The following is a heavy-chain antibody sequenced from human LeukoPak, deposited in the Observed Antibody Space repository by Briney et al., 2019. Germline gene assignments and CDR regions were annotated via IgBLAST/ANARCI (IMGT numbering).Heavy chain of an antibody. CDR2: INTDGSST. CDR1: GFTFSSYW. Sequence: QPGGSLRLSCAASGFTFSSYWMHWVRQAPGKGLVWVSRINTDGSSTSYADSVKGRFTISRDNSKNTLYLQMNSLRAEDTAVYYCAKEGVPAAFFDYWGQGTLVTVSS. V-gene: IGHV3-74*01. J-gene: IGHJ4*02. D-gene: IGHD2-2*01. CDR3: AKEGVPAAFFDY.